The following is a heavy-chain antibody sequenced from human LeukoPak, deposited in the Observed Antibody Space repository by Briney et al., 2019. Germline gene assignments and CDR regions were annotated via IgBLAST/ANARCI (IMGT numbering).Heavy chain of an antibody. J-gene: IGHJ5*02. CDR3: ARHARIQLWLNWFDP. CDR2: IYYSGST. D-gene: IGHD5-18*01. Sequence: PSETLSLTCTVSGGSISSSSYYWGWIRQPPGKGLEWIGSIYYSGSTYYNPSLKSRVTISVDTSKNQFSLKLSFVTAADTAVYYCARHARIQLWLNWFDPWGQGTLVTVSS. CDR1: GGSISSSSYY. V-gene: IGHV4-39*01.